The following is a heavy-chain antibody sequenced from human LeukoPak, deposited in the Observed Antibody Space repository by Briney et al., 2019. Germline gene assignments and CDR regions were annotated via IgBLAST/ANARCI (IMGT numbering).Heavy chain of an antibody. Sequence: GGSLRLSCAASGFTFSSYETNWVRQAPGKGLEWVSYISSSGSTIYYADSVKGRFTISRDNAKNSLYLQMNSLRAEDTAVYYCASYGGSGSYYNKKSHFDYWGQGTLVTVSS. V-gene: IGHV3-48*03. CDR2: ISSSGSTI. D-gene: IGHD3-10*01. CDR3: ASYGGSGSYYNKKSHFDY. J-gene: IGHJ4*02. CDR1: GFTFSSYE.